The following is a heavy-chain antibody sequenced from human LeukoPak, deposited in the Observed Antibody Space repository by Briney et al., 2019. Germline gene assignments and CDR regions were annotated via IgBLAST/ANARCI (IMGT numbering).Heavy chain of an antibody. Sequence: SETLSLTCAVYGGSFGGYYWSWIRQPPGKGLEWIGEINHSGSTNYNPSLKSRVTISVDTSKNQFSLKLSSVTAADTAVYYYARRATAMVDFDYWGQGTLVTVSS. CDR2: INHSGST. V-gene: IGHV4-34*01. CDR3: ARRATAMVDFDY. J-gene: IGHJ4*02. CDR1: GGSFGGYY. D-gene: IGHD5-18*01.